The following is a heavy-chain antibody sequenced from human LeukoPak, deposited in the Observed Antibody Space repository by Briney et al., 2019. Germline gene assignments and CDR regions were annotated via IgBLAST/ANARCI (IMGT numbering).Heavy chain of an antibody. CDR3: ARDDSTSSQNAFDI. CDR1: GYIFTDFH. D-gene: IGHD6-6*01. CDR2: IDPNSGGT. J-gene: IGHJ3*02. V-gene: IGHV1-2*02. Sequence: ASVKVSCKASGYIFTDFHIHWVRQAPGQGLEWMGWIDPNSGGTNYAQKFQGRVTMTRDTSISTAYMELSRLISDDTAIYYCARDDSTSSQNAFDIWAKGQWSPSLQ.